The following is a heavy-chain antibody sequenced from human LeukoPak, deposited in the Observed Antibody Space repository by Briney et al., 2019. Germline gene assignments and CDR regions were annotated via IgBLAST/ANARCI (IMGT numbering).Heavy chain of an antibody. CDR3: ARGGYFDWLKPIDF. CDR1: GYTFSSYG. D-gene: IGHD3-9*01. J-gene: IGHJ3*01. Sequence: ASVKVSCKTSGYTFSSYGISWVRQAPGQGLEWMGWINPRSGGTDYAEKFQGRVTMTRDTSISTAYMALGRLSSDDTAIYYCARGGYFDWLKPIDFWGQGTMVTVSS. CDR2: INPRSGGT. V-gene: IGHV1-2*02.